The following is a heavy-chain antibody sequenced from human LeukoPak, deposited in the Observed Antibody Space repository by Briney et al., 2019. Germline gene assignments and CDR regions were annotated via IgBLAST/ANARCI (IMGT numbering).Heavy chain of an antibody. V-gene: IGHV4-59*12. D-gene: IGHD3-22*01. J-gene: IGHJ5*02. CDR2: IYYSGST. Sequence: SETLSLTCTVSGGSINTYYWSWIRQPPGKGLEWIGYIYYSGSTYYNPSLKSRVTISLDTSKNQLSLKLSSVTAADTAVYYCARVPNYYDSSGYLPWGQGTLVTVSS. CDR3: ARVPNYYDSSGYLP. CDR1: GGSINTYY.